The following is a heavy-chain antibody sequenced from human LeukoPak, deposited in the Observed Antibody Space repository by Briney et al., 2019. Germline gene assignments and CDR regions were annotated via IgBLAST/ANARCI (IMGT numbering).Heavy chain of an antibody. V-gene: IGHV3-30*04. J-gene: IGHJ4*02. Sequence: GGSLRLSCAASEFTFSSYAMHWVRQAPGKGLEWVAVISYDGRNKYYADSVKGRFTISRDNSKNTLYLQMNSLRAEDTAVYYCARDGGNRGFDYWGQGTLVTVSS. CDR2: ISYDGRNK. D-gene: IGHD4-23*01. CDR1: EFTFSSYA. CDR3: ARDGGNRGFDY.